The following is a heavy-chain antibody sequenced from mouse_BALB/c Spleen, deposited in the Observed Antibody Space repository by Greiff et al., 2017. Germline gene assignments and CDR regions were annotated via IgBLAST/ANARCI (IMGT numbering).Heavy chain of an antibody. D-gene: IGHD2-4*01. CDR3: ARQGDYDGFLYAMDY. J-gene: IGHJ4*01. V-gene: IGHV5-9-3*01. Sequence: EVKLVESGGGLVKPGGSLKLSCAASGFTFSSYAMSWVRQTPEKRLEWVATISSGGSYTYYPDSVKGRFTISRDNAKNTLYLQMSSLRSEDTAMYYCARQGDYDGFLYAMDYWGQGTSVTVSS. CDR1: GFTFSSYA. CDR2: ISSGGSYT.